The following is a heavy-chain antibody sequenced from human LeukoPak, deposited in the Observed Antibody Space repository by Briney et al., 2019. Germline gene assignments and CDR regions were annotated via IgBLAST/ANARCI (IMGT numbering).Heavy chain of an antibody. CDR3: AKDYRRDGYNYYFDY. CDR1: GFTFSNYG. Sequence: GGSLRLSCAASGFTFSNYGMHWVRQAPGKGLERVAVISYDGSTEQYTDSVKGRSTISRDNSKNTLYLKMDRLRPEDTAVYYCAKDYRRDGYNYYFDYWGQGTLVTLSS. J-gene: IGHJ4*02. V-gene: IGHV3-30*18. D-gene: IGHD5-24*01. CDR2: ISYDGSTE.